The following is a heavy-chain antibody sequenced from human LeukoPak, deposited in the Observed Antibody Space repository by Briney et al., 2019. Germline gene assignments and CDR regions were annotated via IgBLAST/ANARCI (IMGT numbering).Heavy chain of an antibody. V-gene: IGHV1-69*13. Sequence: SVKVSCKASEDTFSSYAISWVRQAPGQGLEWMGGIIPIFGTANYAQKFQGRVTITADESTSTAYMELSSLRSEDTAVYYCARRGIAAAGSFDYWGQGTLVTVSS. CDR1: EDTFSSYA. CDR3: ARRGIAAAGSFDY. D-gene: IGHD6-13*01. CDR2: IIPIFGTA. J-gene: IGHJ4*02.